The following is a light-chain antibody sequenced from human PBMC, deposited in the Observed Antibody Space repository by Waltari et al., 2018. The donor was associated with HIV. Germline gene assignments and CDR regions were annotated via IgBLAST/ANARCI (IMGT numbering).Light chain of an antibody. V-gene: IGKV4-1*01. CDR2: WAS. J-gene: IGKJ2*01. CDR3: QQFYNTPYT. Sequence: DIVMTQSPDSLAVSLGERATINCRSSQSVVYSSNNKNYLAWYQHKPGQPPKLLIYWASTREFGVPDRFSGSGSGTDFTLTISSLQAEDVAVYYCQQFYNTPYTFGQGTKLEIK. CDR1: QSVVYSSNNKNY.